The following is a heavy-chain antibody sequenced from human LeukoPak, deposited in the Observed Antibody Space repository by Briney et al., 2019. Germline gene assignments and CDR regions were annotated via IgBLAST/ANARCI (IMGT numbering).Heavy chain of an antibody. CDR3: ARDAVRDSSGYYFVGYFDY. J-gene: IGHJ4*02. D-gene: IGHD3-22*01. CDR1: GGTFSSYA. CDR2: IIPIFGTA. Sequence: ASVKVSCKASGGTFSSYAISWVRQAPGQGLGWMGGIIPIFGTANYAQKFQGRVTITADESTSTAYMELSSLRSEDTAVYYCARDAVRDSSGYYFVGYFDYWGQGTLVTVSS. V-gene: IGHV1-69*13.